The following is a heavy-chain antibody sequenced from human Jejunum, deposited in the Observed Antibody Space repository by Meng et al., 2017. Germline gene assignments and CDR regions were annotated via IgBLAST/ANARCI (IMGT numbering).Heavy chain of an antibody. V-gene: IGHV3-23*01. CDR2: ISGNGGVT. CDR3: TKIAYHYYYYYGLDV. D-gene: IGHD3-16*01. Sequence: GGSLRLSCAASGLAFSPHAMSWVRQAPGKGLEWVSGISGNGGVTYYADSVKGRFTISRDNSKNTLYLQMSSLSSEDTATYYCTKIAYHYYYYYGLDVWGQGTTVTVSS. J-gene: IGHJ6*02. CDR1: GLAFSPHA.